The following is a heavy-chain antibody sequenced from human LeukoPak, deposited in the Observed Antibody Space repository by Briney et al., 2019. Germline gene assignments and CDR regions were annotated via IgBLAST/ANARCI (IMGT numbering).Heavy chain of an antibody. V-gene: IGHV1-69*05. J-gene: IGHJ6*03. Sequence: ASVKVSCKASGGAFSSYGFSWVRQAPGQGLEWMGGGIPFFGTAKYAQRFQGRVTITTDQSTSTAYMELSSLRSEDTAIYYCAREVRDFDHFMDVWGKGTTVTVSS. CDR2: GIPFFGTA. CDR1: GGAFSSYG. D-gene: IGHD3-9*01. CDR3: AREVRDFDHFMDV.